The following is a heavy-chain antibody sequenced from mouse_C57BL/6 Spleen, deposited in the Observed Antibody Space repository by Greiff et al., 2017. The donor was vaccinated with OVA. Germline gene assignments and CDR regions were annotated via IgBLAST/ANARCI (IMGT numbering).Heavy chain of an antibody. CDR2: ISSGRRTI. Sequence: EVMLVESGGGLVKPGGSLKLSCAASGFTFSDYGMHWVRQAPEKGLEWVAYISSGRRTIYFADTVKGRFTISRDNAKNTLFLQMTSLRSEDTAMYYCARAITTVGLPDYWGQGTTLTVSS. CDR1: GFTFSDYG. V-gene: IGHV5-17*01. CDR3: ARAITTVGLPDY. J-gene: IGHJ2*01. D-gene: IGHD1-1*01.